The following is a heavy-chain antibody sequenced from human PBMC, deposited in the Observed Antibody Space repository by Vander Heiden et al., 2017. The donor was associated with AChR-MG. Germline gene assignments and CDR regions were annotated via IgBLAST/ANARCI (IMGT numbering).Heavy chain of an antibody. J-gene: IGHJ4*02. D-gene: IGHD2-2*01. V-gene: IGHV1-46*01. CDR3: ARVFSSDSTFDY. CDR1: GYTFTSYY. Sequence: QVQLVQSGAEVKKPRASVKVSCRASGYTFTSYYMHWVRRAPGQGREWMGIINPSGGSTSYAQKFQGRVTMTRDTSTSTVYMELSSLRSEDTAVYYCARVFSSDSTFDYWGQGTLVTVSS. CDR2: INPSGGST.